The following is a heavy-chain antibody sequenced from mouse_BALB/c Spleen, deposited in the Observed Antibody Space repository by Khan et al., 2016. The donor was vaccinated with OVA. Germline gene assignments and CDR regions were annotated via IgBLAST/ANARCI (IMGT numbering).Heavy chain of an antibody. CDR2: INPSTGYT. CDR3: ERRGLYGIFVY. D-gene: IGHD2-1*01. Sequence: QVQLKESGAELAKPGASVRMSCKASGYTFTTYWMHWVKQRPGQGLEWIGYINPSTGYTEYNQNFKDKATLTADKSSSTAYMQLSSLTSEDSAVYYCERRGLYGIFVYWGQGTLVTVSA. J-gene: IGHJ3*01. V-gene: IGHV1-7*01. CDR1: GYTFTTYW.